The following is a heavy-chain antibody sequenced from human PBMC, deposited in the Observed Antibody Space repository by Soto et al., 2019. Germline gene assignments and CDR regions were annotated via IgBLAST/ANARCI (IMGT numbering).Heavy chain of an antibody. V-gene: IGHV4-34*01. J-gene: IGHJ5*01. CDR1: GGSFSGNY. D-gene: IGHD1-26*01. CDR2: INPSGSP. Sequence: QEQLQQWGAGLLKPSETLSLTCGVYGGSFSGNYWSWIRQPPGEGLGWIGEINPSGSPNYSPSLKXRATISADTSKNRFSLKLSSVIADDTAVYYCARGREGGGASWGHGTLVTVSS. CDR3: ARGREGGGAS.